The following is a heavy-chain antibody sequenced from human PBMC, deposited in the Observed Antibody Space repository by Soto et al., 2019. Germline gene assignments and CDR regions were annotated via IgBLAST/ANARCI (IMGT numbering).Heavy chain of an antibody. J-gene: IGHJ4*02. CDR3: ARETSSWFFDY. D-gene: IGHD6-13*01. CDR2: INSAGSST. V-gene: IGHV3-74*01. Sequence: GGSLRLSCAASGFIFSNYWMHWVRQAPGKGLVWVSGINSAGSSTAYADSVKGRFTISRDSAGNTLYLQMNSLRAEDTAVYYCARETSSWFFDYWGQGTLVTVSS. CDR1: GFIFSNYW.